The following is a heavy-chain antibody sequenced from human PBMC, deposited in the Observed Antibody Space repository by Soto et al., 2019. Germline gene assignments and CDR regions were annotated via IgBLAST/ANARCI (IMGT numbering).Heavy chain of an antibody. D-gene: IGHD3-22*01. CDR2: IWYDGSNK. Sequence: PGGSLRLSCAASGFTFSSYGMHWVRQAPGKGLEWVAVIWYDGSNKYYADSVKGRFTISRDNSKNTLYLQMNSLRAEDTAVYYCARDPTYYYDSGGFSLPADYWGQGTLVTVSS. J-gene: IGHJ4*02. V-gene: IGHV3-33*01. CDR1: GFTFSSYG. CDR3: ARDPTYYYDSGGFSLPADY.